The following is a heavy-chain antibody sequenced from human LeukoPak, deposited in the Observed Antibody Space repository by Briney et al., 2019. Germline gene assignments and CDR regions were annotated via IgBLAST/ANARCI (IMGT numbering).Heavy chain of an antibody. V-gene: IGHV3-11*01. CDR1: GFTFSDYY. CDR3: ARDTYYDFWRFDY. CDR2: ISSSGSTI. J-gene: IGHJ4*02. D-gene: IGHD3-3*01. Sequence: GGSLRLSCAASGFTFSDYYMSWIRQAPGKGLEWVSYISSSGSTIYYADSVKGRFTISRDNAKNSLYLQMNSLRAEDTAVYYCARDTYYDFWRFDYWGQGTLVTVSS.